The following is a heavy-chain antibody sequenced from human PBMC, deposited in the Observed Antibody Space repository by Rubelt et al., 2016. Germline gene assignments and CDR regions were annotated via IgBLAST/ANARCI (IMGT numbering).Heavy chain of an antibody. J-gene: IGHJ1*01. CDR2: IIPIFGTA. Sequence: QVQLVQSGAEVKKPGSSVKVSCKASGGTFSSYAINWVRQAPGQGLEWMGGIIPIFGTANSQKKSQARVTITAVECTGTAYMELGSLRSEDTAVYYCARLAAAGTFQHWGQGTLVTVSS. CDR3: ARLAAAGTFQH. V-gene: IGHV1-69*01. D-gene: IGHD6-13*01. CDR1: GGTFSSYA.